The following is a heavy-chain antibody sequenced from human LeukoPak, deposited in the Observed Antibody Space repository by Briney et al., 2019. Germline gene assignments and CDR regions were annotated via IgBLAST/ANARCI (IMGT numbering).Heavy chain of an antibody. J-gene: IGHJ4*02. CDR2: ISRTGNSI. CDR1: GFTFSRYA. Sequence: GGSLRLSCVASGFTFSRYAIHWVRLAPGKGLEWISYISRTGNSIYYADSVKGRFTISRDSAKNSLYLQMNSLRAEDTAVYYCARGPYSSNCYVDYWGQGTLVPVAS. D-gene: IGHD6-13*01. CDR3: ARGPYSSNCYVDY. V-gene: IGHV3-48*03.